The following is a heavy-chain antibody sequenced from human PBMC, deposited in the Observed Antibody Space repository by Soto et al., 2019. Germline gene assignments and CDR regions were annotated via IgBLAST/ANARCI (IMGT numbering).Heavy chain of an antibody. CDR2: IWSDGSNK. CDR1: GFSFSDYG. Sequence: GGSLRLSCAASGFSFSDYGMNWVRQAPGKGLEWVAAIWSDGSNKEYTDSVKGRFAISRDNAKNTLYLEMNSLRGEDTAVYFCTRAAYCNSASCYRLDYWGQGTTVTVSS. D-gene: IGHD2-2*02. V-gene: IGHV3-33*01. J-gene: IGHJ4*02. CDR3: TRAAYCNSASCYRLDY.